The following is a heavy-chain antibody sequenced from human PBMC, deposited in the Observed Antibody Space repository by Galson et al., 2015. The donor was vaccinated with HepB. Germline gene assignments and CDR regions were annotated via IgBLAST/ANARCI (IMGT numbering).Heavy chain of an antibody. V-gene: IGHV1-18*04. CDR1: GGTFTSYG. Sequence: SVTVSCKASGGTFTSYGISWVRQAPGQGLEWMGWISAYNGNTKYVQKFQGRVSMTTDTSTSTAYMELRSLRSDDTAVYYCARDQSIAVRPAPDYWGQGTLVTVSS. CDR2: ISAYNGNT. CDR3: ARDQSIAVRPAPDY. D-gene: IGHD6-6*01. J-gene: IGHJ4*02.